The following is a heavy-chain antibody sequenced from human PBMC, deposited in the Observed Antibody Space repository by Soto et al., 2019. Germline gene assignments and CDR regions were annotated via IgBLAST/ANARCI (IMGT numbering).Heavy chain of an antibody. Sequence: QVQLVQSGAEVKKPGASVKVYCKASGYTFTSYGISWVRQAPGQGLEWMGWIRPYNGNTTYAQKLQGIVTMTTDTAMSTAYMELRSLRSDDTAVYYWARDAPPDDYCGQGTRVNDSS. J-gene: IGHJ4*02. CDR1: GYTFTSYG. CDR2: IRPYNGNT. CDR3: ARDAPPDDY. V-gene: IGHV1-18*01.